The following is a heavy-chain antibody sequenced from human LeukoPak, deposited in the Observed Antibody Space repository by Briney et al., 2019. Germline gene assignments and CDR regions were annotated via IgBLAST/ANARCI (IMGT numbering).Heavy chain of an antibody. D-gene: IGHD3-3*01. CDR2: INHGGST. CDR1: GGSFSGYY. J-gene: IGHJ6*03. V-gene: IGHV4-34*01. CDR3: ARQNKTTPITIFGVVIPLYYMDV. Sequence: SETLSLTCAVYGGSFSGYYWSWIRQPPGKGLEWIGEINHGGSTNYNPSLKSRVTISVDTSKNQFSLKLSSVTAADTAVYYCARQNKTTPITIFGVVIPLYYMDVWGKGTTVTVSS.